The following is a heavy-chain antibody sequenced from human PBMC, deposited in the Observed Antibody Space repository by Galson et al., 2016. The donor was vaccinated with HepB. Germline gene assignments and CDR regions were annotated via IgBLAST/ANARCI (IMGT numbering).Heavy chain of an antibody. Sequence: SVKVSCKASGYTFNTYGISWVRRAPGQGLEWMGWINPYNGNTNYTQMFQGRVTMTTDRSTNTAYMELRSLRSDDTAVNYCAREVRIGGRHYGLDVWGQGTTVTVSS. J-gene: IGHJ6*02. CDR3: AREVRIGGRHYGLDV. CDR1: GYTFNTYG. V-gene: IGHV1-18*01. CDR2: INPYNGNT. D-gene: IGHD2/OR15-2a*01.